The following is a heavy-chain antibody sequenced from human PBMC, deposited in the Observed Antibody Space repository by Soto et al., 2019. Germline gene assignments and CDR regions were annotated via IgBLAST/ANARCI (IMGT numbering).Heavy chain of an antibody. V-gene: IGHV3-30-3*01. CDR2: ISYDGSNK. J-gene: IGHJ6*02. D-gene: IGHD2-2*01. CDR3: ARDSVPAAPYTVTTKIYYYYYGMDV. CDR1: GFTFSSYA. Sequence: PVGSLRLSCAASGFTFSSYAMHWVRQAPGKGLEWVAVISYDGSNKYYADSVKGRFTISRDNSKNTLYLQMNSLRAEDTAVYYCARDSVPAAPYTVTTKIYYYYYGMDVWGQGTTVTVSS.